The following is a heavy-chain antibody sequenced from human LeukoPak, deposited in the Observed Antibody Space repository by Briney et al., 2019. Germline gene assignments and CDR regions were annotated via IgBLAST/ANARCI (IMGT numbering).Heavy chain of an antibody. CDR2: ISYDGSNK. J-gene: IGHJ4*02. D-gene: IGHD6-19*01. Sequence: GGSLRLSCAASGFTFSSYAMHWVRQAPGKGPEWVAVISYDGSNKYYADSVKGRFTISRDNSKNTLYLQMNSLRAEDTAVYYCARDGGWYGIDYWGQGTLVTVSS. V-gene: IGHV3-30*04. CDR3: ARDGGWYGIDY. CDR1: GFTFSSYA.